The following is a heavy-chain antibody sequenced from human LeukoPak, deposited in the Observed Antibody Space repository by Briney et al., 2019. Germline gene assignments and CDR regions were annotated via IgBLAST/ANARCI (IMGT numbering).Heavy chain of an antibody. Sequence: SETLSLTCAVYGGSFSGYYWSWIRQPPGKGLEWIGEINHSGSTNYNPSLKSRVTISVDTSKNQFSLKLSSVTAADTAVYYCESLPIAAAGRGYYYYMDVWGKGTTVTVSS. J-gene: IGHJ6*03. CDR2: INHSGST. CDR1: GGSFSGYY. V-gene: IGHV4-34*01. CDR3: ESLPIAAAGRGYYYYMDV. D-gene: IGHD6-13*01.